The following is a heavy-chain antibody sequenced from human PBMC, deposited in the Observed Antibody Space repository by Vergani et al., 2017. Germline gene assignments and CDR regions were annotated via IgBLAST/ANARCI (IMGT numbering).Heavy chain of an antibody. D-gene: IGHD3-9*01. J-gene: IGHJ5*02. CDR1: GGSFSASY. Sequence: QVQLQQWGAGLLKPSETLSLTCAVSGGSFSASYWSWIRQPPGKGLEWVGEINHSGSTNYNPSLKSSVTISVDTSKNQFSLNLSSVTAAYTAVYYCARDGNYFDWLDHWSWFDPWGQGTLVTVSS. V-gene: IGHV4-34*02. CDR3: ARDGNYFDWLDHWSWFDP. CDR2: INHSGST.